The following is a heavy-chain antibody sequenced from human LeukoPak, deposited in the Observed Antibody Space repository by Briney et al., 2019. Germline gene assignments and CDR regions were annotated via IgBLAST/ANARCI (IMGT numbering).Heavy chain of an antibody. CDR2: INHSGST. CDR1: GGSFSGYY. CDR3: GVRGVSGAFDI. J-gene: IGHJ3*02. Sequence: PSETLSLTCAVYGGSFSGYYWSWIRQPPGKGLEWIGEINHSGSTNYNPSLKSRVTISVDTSKNQFSLKLSSVTAADTAVYYCGVRGVSGAFDIRGQGTMVTVSS. D-gene: IGHD3-10*01. V-gene: IGHV4-34*01.